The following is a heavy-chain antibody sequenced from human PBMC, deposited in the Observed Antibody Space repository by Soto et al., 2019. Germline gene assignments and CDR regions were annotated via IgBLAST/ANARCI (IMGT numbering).Heavy chain of an antibody. D-gene: IGHD3-10*01. Sequence: PSETLSLTCTVSGGSISSYYWSWIRQPPGKGLEWIGYIYYSGSTNYNPSLKSRVTISVDTSKNQFSLKLSSVTAADTAVYYCASKGYDSGVFDYWGQGTLVTVSS. J-gene: IGHJ4*02. V-gene: IGHV4-59*12. CDR2: IYYSGST. CDR3: ASKGYDSGVFDY. CDR1: GGSISSYY.